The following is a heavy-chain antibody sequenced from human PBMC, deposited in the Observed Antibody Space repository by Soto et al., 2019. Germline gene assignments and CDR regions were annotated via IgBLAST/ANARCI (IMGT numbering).Heavy chain of an antibody. Sequence: GGSLRLSCAASGFTFNSSAMHWVRQAPGKGLEWVSAISCGGSSTYYADSVKGRFTISRDNSKNTLYLQMNSLRAEDTAVYYCAKRMVVPAAMPAFDIWGQGTMVTVSS. CDR1: GFTFNSSA. CDR2: ISCGGSST. D-gene: IGHD2-2*01. J-gene: IGHJ3*02. CDR3: AKRMVVPAAMPAFDI. V-gene: IGHV3-23*01.